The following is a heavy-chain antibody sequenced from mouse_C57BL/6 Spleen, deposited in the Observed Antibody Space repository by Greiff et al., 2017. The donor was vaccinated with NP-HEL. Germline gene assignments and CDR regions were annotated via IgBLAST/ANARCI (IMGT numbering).Heavy chain of an antibody. V-gene: IGHV1-64*01. J-gene: IGHJ2*01. Sequence: QVQLQQPGAELVKPGASVKLSCKASGYTFTSYWMHWVKQRPGQGLEWIGMIHPNSGSTNYNEKFKSKATLTVDKSSSTAYMQLSSLTSEDSAVYYCERSLNWAYYFDYWGQGTTLTVSS. D-gene: IGHD4-1*01. CDR2: IHPNSGST. CDR1: GYTFTSYW. CDR3: ERSLNWAYYFDY.